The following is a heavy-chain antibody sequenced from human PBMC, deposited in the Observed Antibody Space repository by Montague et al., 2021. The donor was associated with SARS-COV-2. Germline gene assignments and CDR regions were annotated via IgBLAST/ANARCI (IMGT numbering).Heavy chain of an antibody. CDR3: ARGHQGVAMIVVVMIGAEYYFDY. CDR2: INHGGST. D-gene: IGHD3-22*01. J-gene: IGHJ4*02. Sequence: SETLSLTCAVSGGSFNDYYWSWIRQPPGKGLEWIGEINHGGSTNXSPSLKSRVTISADTSKNQFSLKLKSVTAADTANYYCARGHQGVAMIVVVMIGAEYYFDYWGQGSLVTVSS. CDR1: GGSFNDYY. V-gene: IGHV4-34*01.